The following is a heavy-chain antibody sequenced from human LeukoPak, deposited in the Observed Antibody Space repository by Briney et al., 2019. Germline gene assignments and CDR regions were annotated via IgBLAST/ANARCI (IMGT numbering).Heavy chain of an antibody. CDR2: IYYSGST. CDR1: DGSITNYY. D-gene: IGHD6-19*01. CDR3: ARIYNSSQWLAPGDY. J-gene: IGHJ4*02. V-gene: IGHV4-59*01. Sequence: PSETLSLTCSVSDGSITNYYWSWIRQPPGKGLEWIGYIYYSGSTTYNPSLKSRVTMSVDTSKTQFSLKLRSVTAADTALYYCARIYNSSQWLAPGDYWGQGTLDTVSS.